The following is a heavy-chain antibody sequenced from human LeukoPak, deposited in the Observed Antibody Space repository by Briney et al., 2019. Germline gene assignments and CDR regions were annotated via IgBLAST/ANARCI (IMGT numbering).Heavy chain of an antibody. CDR3: VRDGSSGWYRGICDF. D-gene: IGHD6-19*01. CDR1: GFTFSSYE. Sequence: RGGSLRLSCVASGFTFSSYEMNWVRQAPGKGLEWVGYISSSGRTTYYADSVKGRFTISRDNANNSLYLQMNSLRAEDTSVYYCVRDGSSGWYRGICDFWGQGTLVTVSS. V-gene: IGHV3-48*03. J-gene: IGHJ4*02. CDR2: ISSSGRTT.